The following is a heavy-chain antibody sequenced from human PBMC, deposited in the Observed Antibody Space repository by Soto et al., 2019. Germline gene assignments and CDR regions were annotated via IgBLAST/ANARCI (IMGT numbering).Heavy chain of an antibody. CDR2: VDPSSGGT. CDR1: GYTFTGYY. Sequence: ASVKVSCKASGYTFTGYYIHWVRQAPGQGLECMGWVDPSSGGTNYAQKFQGRVTMTRDTSISTAYMELSRLRSDDTAVYYCARAVTQGAFDIWGQGTMVTVSS. J-gene: IGHJ3*02. CDR3: ARAVTQGAFDI. V-gene: IGHV1-2*02.